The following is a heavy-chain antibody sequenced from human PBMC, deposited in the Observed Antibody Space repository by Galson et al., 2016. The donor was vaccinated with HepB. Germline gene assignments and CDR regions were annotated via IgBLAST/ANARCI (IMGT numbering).Heavy chain of an antibody. D-gene: IGHD1-26*01. Sequence: SLRLSCAASGFTFDDYAMHWVRQAPGKGLEWVSGISYNSNNLGYADSVRGRFTISRDNAKNSLYLQMNSLRADDTAVYSCARNWDLPFDHWGQGNLVTVSS. J-gene: IGHJ4*02. V-gene: IGHV3-9*01. CDR2: ISYNSNNL. CDR1: GFTFDDYA. CDR3: ARNWDLPFDH.